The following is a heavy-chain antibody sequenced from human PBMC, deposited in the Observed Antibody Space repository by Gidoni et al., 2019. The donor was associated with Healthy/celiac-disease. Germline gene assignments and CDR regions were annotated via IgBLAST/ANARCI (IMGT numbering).Heavy chain of an antibody. V-gene: IGHV3-15*01. J-gene: IGHJ4*02. D-gene: IGHD3-16*01. CDR3: TTTAWGEIEFDY. CDR1: GFTCSNAW. Sequence: EVQLVESGGGLVKPGGSLRLSCAASGFTCSNAWMSWVRPAPGKGLEWVGRIKSKTAGGTTDYAAPVKGRFTISRDDSKNTLYLQMNSLKTEDTAVYYFTTTAWGEIEFDYWGQGTLVTVSS. CDR2: IKSKTAGGTT.